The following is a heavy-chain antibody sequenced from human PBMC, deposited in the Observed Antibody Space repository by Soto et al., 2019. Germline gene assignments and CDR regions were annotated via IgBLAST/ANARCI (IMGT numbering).Heavy chain of an antibody. J-gene: IGHJ3*02. CDR3: ARGLKDIVATPFDAFDI. D-gene: IGHD5-12*01. CDR2: ISSSGSTI. Sequence: GGSLRLSCAASGFTFSDYYMSWIRQAPGKGLEWVSYISSSGSTIYYADSVKGRFTISRDNTKNSLYLQMNSLRAEDTAVYYCARGLKDIVATPFDAFDIWGQGTMVTVSS. V-gene: IGHV3-11*01. CDR1: GFTFSDYY.